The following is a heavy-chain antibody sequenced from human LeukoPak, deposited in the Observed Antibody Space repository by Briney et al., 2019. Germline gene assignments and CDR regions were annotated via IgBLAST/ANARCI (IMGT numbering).Heavy chain of an antibody. CDR1: GFTFSSYA. CDR3: AKYRVVYYYYYMDV. CDR2: VSGSGGST. V-gene: IGHV3-23*01. D-gene: IGHD2-15*01. Sequence: PGGSLRLSCAASGFTFSSYAMSWVRPAPGKGLEWVSAVSGSGGSTYYADSVKGRFTISRDNSKTTLYLQMNSLRAEDTAVYYCAKYRVVYYYYYMDVWGKGTTVTVSS. J-gene: IGHJ6*03.